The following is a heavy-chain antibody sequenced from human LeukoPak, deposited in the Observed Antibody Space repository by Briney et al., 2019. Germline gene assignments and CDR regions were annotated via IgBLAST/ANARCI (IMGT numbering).Heavy chain of an antibody. Sequence: GGSLRLSCAASGFSFDDYAMHWVRQAPGKGLEWVSGISWNSGSIGYADSVKGRFTISRDNAKNSLYLQMNSLRAEDTALYYCAKLLITMVRDDAFDIWGQGTMVTVSS. CDR3: AKLLITMVRDDAFDI. J-gene: IGHJ3*02. D-gene: IGHD3-10*01. V-gene: IGHV3-9*01. CDR2: ISWNSGSI. CDR1: GFSFDDYA.